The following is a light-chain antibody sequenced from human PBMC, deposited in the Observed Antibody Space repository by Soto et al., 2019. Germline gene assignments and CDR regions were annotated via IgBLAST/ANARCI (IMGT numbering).Light chain of an antibody. J-gene: IGLJ1*01. CDR1: SSDVGAYQY. CDR2: EVS. Sequence: QSALAQPPSASGSAGQSVTISCTGTSSDVGAYQYVSWYQHRPGKAPKLMIYEVSKRPSGVPDRLSGSKSGQTATLTVSGHQAYDEADYYCCSHAITTFPFLFCTGTNVTVL. V-gene: IGLV2-8*01. CDR3: CSHAITTFPFL.